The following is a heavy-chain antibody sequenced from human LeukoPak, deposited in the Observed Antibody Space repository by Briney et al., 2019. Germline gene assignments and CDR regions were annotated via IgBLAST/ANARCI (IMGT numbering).Heavy chain of an antibody. CDR1: GFTLSDYS. CDR2: ISSSSNYK. CDR3: AGGGPIVTAAGPYFDN. V-gene: IGHV3-21*01. Sequence: GGSLGLSCAASGFTLSDYSMSWVRQAPGKGPEWVSSISSSSNYKYYADSVKGRFTISRDNAKNSLYMQMNSLRAEDTAVYYCAGGGPIVTAAGPYFDNWGQGTLVTVSS. D-gene: IGHD6-25*01. J-gene: IGHJ4*02.